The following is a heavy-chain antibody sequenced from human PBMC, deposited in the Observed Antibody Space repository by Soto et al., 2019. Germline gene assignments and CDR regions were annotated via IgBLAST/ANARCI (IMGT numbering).Heavy chain of an antibody. CDR2: IYYSGST. V-gene: IGHV4-39*01. CDR3: ARPFTHSGWYRDEFDY. J-gene: IGHJ4*02. Sequence: PSETLSLTCTVSGGSISSSSYYWGWIRQPPGKGLEWIGSIYYSGSTYYNPSLKSRVTISVDTSKNQFSLKLSSVTAADTAVYYCARPFTHSGWYRDEFDYWGQGTLVTVSS. CDR1: GGSISSSSYY. D-gene: IGHD6-19*01.